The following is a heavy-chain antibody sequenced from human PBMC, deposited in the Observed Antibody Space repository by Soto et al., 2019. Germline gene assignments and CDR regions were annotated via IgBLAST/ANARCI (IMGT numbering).Heavy chain of an antibody. CDR1: GFTFSSYA. CDR2: ISYDGSNK. V-gene: IGHV3-30-3*01. CDR3: ATPLWRDAYNWGYFDL. D-gene: IGHD1-1*01. J-gene: IGHJ2*01. Sequence: QVQLVESGGGVAQPGRSLRLSCTASGFTFSSYAMHWVRQAPDKGLEWVAVISYDGSNKYYADSVKGRFSISRDNSTNPLYLQINSLTAEDTAVYYCATPLWRDAYNWGYFDLWGLVTLVTVSS.